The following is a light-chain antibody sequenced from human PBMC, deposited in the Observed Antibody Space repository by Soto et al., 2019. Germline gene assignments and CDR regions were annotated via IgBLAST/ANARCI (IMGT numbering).Light chain of an antibody. V-gene: IGLV3-21*02. J-gene: IGLJ2*01. CDR1: TIGSKS. Sequence: SYELTQPPSVSVAPGQTARITCGGKTIGSKSVHWYQQKPRQAPVLVVYDDRDRPSGIPERFSGSNAGNTATLTISRVEAGDEADYYCQVWDSRSDHVVFGGGTKLTVL. CDR3: QVWDSRSDHVV. CDR2: DDR.